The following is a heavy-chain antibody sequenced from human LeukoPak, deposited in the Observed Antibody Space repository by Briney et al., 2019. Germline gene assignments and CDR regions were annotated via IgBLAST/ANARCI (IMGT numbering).Heavy chain of an antibody. J-gene: IGHJ4*02. CDR3: ARGIITMIVVVPLGFDY. V-gene: IGHV3-30-3*01. CDR1: GFTFRSDA. CDR2: ISNDGSNK. Sequence: PGGSLRLSCAASGFTFRSDAMHWVRQAPGKGLEWVAVISNDGSNKYYADSVKGRFTISRDNSKNTLYLQMNRLRVEDTAVYYCARGIITMIVVVPLGFDYWGQGTLVTVSS. D-gene: IGHD3-22*01.